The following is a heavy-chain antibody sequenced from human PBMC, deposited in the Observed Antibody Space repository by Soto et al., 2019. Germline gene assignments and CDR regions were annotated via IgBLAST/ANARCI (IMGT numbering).Heavy chain of an antibody. CDR2: ITCDGNNR. V-gene: IGHV3-30-3*01. CDR1: GFSLSNSA. D-gene: IGHD6-6*01. Sequence: GGSLRLSCAASGFSLSNSAMTWVRQAPGKGLEWVAGITCDGNNRYYADSVKGRFTISRDNSKNTLYLQMNSLRAEDTAVYYCASLTDSSSSWYYYYGMDVWGQGTTVTVSS. J-gene: IGHJ6*02. CDR3: ASLTDSSSSWYYYYGMDV.